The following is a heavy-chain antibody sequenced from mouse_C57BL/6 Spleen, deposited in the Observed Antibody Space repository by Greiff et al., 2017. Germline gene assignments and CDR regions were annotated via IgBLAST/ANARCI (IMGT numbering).Heavy chain of an antibody. CDR1: GYAFSSSW. CDR2: IYPGDGDT. Sequence: QVQLQQSGPELVKPGASVKISCKASGYAFSSSWMNWVKQRTGKGLEWIGRIYPGDGDTNYNGKFKGKATLTADKSSSTAYMQLSRLTSEDSAVYFCARRGYYGSSYDYWGQGTTLTVSS. V-gene: IGHV1-82*01. D-gene: IGHD1-1*01. CDR3: ARRGYYGSSYDY. J-gene: IGHJ2*01.